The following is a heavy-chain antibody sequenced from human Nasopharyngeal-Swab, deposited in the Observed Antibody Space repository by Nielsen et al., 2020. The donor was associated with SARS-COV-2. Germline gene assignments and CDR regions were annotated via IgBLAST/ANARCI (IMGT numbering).Heavy chain of an antibody. Sequence: KVSCKGSGYSFTSYWIGWVRQMPGKGLEWMGIIDPGDSDARFSPSFQGQVTISVDKSISTAYLQWSSLKASDTAIYYCARRSQYYYDSSVHLDYWGQGTLVTVSS. CDR1: GYSFTSYW. CDR2: IDPGDSDA. J-gene: IGHJ4*02. V-gene: IGHV5-51*01. CDR3: ARRSQYYYDSSVHLDY. D-gene: IGHD3-22*01.